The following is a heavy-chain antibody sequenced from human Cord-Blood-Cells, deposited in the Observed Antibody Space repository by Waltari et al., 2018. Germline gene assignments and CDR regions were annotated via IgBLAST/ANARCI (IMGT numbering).Heavy chain of an antibody. CDR1: GGSISSYY. Sequence: QVQLQESGPGLVKPSETLSLPCTVPGGSISSYYWSWIRQPPGKGLEWIGYIYYSGSTNYNPSLKSRVTISLDTSKNQFSLKLSSVTVADTAVYYCARQGPSYGDYDYWGQGTLVTVSS. J-gene: IGHJ4*02. D-gene: IGHD4-17*01. CDR2: IYYSGST. V-gene: IGHV4-59*01. CDR3: ARQGPSYGDYDY.